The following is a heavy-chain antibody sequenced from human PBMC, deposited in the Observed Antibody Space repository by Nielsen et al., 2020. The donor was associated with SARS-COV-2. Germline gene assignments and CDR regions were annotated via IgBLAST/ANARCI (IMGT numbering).Heavy chain of an antibody. CDR1: GSTFSIYG. J-gene: IGHJ4*02. V-gene: IGHV3-23*01. CDR3: AKHEGED. D-gene: IGHD3-10*01. Sequence: GGSLRPSCPPSGSTFSIYGMHWVRQPPGKGLEWVSAISESGGATYYTDSVKGRFTISRDNSRNTLYLEMNSLRADDTAVYYCAKHEGEDWGQGTLVTVSS. CDR2: ISESGGAT.